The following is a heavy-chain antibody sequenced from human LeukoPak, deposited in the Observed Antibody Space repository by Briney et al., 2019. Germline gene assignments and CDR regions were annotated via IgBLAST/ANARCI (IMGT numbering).Heavy chain of an antibody. D-gene: IGHD6-13*01. J-gene: IGHJ4*02. V-gene: IGHV3-21*04. Sequence: GGSLRLSCAASGFTFSSYSMNWVRQAPGKGLEWVTSISSSGSYIYYADSVKGRFTISRDNSKDTLYLQMNSLRAEDTAVYYCAKRDSSSWYNFDYWGQGTLVTVSS. CDR1: GFTFSSYS. CDR2: ISSSGSYI. CDR3: AKRDSSSWYNFDY.